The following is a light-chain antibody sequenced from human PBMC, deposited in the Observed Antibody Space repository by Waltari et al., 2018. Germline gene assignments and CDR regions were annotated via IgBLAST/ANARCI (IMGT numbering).Light chain of an antibody. Sequence: QSALTPPASVSGSPGQSITISCTGTSRDVGGYNYVSWYQQHPGKAPKHMIYDVSNRPSGVSNRFSGSKSGNTASLTISGLQAEDEADYYCSSYTSSHVVFGGGTKLTVL. CDR1: SRDVGGYNY. J-gene: IGLJ2*01. V-gene: IGLV2-14*03. CDR3: SSYTSSHVV. CDR2: DVS.